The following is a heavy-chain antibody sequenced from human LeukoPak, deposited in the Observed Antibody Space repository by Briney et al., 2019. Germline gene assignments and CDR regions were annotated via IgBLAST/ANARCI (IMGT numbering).Heavy chain of an antibody. CDR1: GFSLSTSGVG. CDR3: AHRRNYYDTGAFDI. J-gene: IGHJ3*02. D-gene: IGHD3-22*01. CDR2: IYWNDDK. Sequence: ESGPTLLKPTQTLTLTCTFSGFSLSTSGVGVGWIRQPPGKALEWLALIYWNDDKRYSPSLKSRLTITKDTSKNQVVLTMTNMDPVDTATYYCAHRRNYYDTGAFDIWGQGTMVTVSS. V-gene: IGHV2-5*01.